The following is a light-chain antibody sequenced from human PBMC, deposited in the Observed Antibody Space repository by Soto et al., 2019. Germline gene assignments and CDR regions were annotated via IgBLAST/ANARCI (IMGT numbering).Light chain of an antibody. CDR2: GAS. CDR1: QYISSDY. CDR3: HHYAYSQFP. V-gene: IGKV3-20*01. Sequence: EIVLTQSPGTLSLSPGERATLSCRATQYISSDYLAWYQQIPGQAPRLLIHGASIRAAGVPDRFSGSGSGADFTLPISRLEPEDFAVYYCHHYAYSQFPFGPGTKVDIK. J-gene: IGKJ3*01.